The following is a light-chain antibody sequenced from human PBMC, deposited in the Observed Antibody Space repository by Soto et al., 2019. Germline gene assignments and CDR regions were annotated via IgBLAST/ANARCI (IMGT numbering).Light chain of an antibody. CDR3: QSYDSSLSGSL. CDR2: GNS. Sequence: VLTQPPSVSGAPGQRVTISCTGSSSNIGAGYDVHWYQQLPGTAPKLLIYGNSNRPSGVPDRFSGSKSGTSASLAITGLQAEDEADYYCQSYDSSLSGSLFGGGTKLTVL. J-gene: IGLJ2*01. CDR1: SSNIGAGYD. V-gene: IGLV1-40*01.